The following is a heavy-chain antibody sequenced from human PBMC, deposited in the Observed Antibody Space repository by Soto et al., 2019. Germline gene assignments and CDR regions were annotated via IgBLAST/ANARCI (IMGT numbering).Heavy chain of an antibody. D-gene: IGHD3-10*01. Sequence: QVQLQESGPGLVKPSETMSLSCTVSGGSISSYYWSWFRQSPGKRMEWIGYVHHSWGSSYNPSLQSRAAITLDTSKSKSSLKVTSVTATDPAVYYCARQGFGPLHGLVDVWGQGTTVTVSS. J-gene: IGHJ6*02. CDR2: VHHSWGS. V-gene: IGHV4-59*08. CDR3: ARQGFGPLHGLVDV. CDR1: GGSISSYY.